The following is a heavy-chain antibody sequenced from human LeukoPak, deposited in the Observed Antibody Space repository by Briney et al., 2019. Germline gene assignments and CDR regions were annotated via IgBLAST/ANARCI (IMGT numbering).Heavy chain of an antibody. CDR2: IYYTGTT. CDR1: GGSVTSGTSF. CDR3: VRGGNSDSPESDL. V-gene: IGHV4-39*07. Sequence: PSETLSLTCAVSGGSVTSGTSFWGWIRQPPGKGLEWIGSIYYTGTTYDSPALKSRLTLSIDTSKNQFSLMLNSVTAADTAVYYCVRGGNSDSPESDLWGQGTLVSVSS. J-gene: IGHJ5*02. D-gene: IGHD4-23*01.